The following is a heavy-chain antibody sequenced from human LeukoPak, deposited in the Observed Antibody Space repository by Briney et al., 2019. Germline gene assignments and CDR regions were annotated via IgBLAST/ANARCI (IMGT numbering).Heavy chain of an antibody. V-gene: IGHV4-59*01. Sequence: PSETLSLTCTVSGGSISSNYWNWIRQPPGKGLEWLGYVYYSGTTNYNPSLKSRVTISVDTSKNQFSLKVTSVTVADTAVYYCARGSGSYFPFDSWGQGTLVTVSS. CDR3: ARGSGSYFPFDS. D-gene: IGHD6-19*01. J-gene: IGHJ4*02. CDR1: GGSISSNY. CDR2: VYYSGTT.